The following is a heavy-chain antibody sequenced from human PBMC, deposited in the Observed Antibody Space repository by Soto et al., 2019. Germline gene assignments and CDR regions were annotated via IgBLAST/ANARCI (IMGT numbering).Heavy chain of an antibody. CDR3: ARDYMVRGVMRWFDP. D-gene: IGHD3-10*01. J-gene: IGHJ5*02. CDR1: GGSISSSNW. V-gene: IGHV4-4*02. CDR2: IYHSGST. Sequence: QVQLQESGPGLVKPSGTLSLTCAVSGGSISSSNWWSWVRQPPGKGLEWIGEIYHSGSTNYNPSLKSPVTTSVDKSKNQFSLKLSSVTAADTAVYYCARDYMVRGVMRWFDPWGQGTLVTVSS.